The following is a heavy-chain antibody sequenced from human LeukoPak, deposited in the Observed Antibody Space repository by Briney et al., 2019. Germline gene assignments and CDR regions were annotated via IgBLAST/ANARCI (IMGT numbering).Heavy chain of an antibody. CDR2: IFYSGST. V-gene: IGHV4-59*08. Sequence: SETLSLTCTVSGGSISGYYWSWIRQPPGKGLECIGYIFYSGSTNYNPSFRSRVSISLDTSKSQFSLKLTSVTAADTAMYYCARLGFRTGDNSLADYWGRGTQVTVSS. D-gene: IGHD2-8*02. CDR1: GGSISGYY. J-gene: IGHJ4*02. CDR3: ARLGFRTGDNSLADY.